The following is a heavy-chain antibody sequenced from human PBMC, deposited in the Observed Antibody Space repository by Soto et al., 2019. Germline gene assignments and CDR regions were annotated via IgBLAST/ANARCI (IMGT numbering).Heavy chain of an antibody. J-gene: IGHJ6*03. CDR1: GHTFTSYG. Sequence: ASVKVSCKASGHTFTSYGISWVRQAPGQGLEWMGWISAYNGNTNYAQKLQGRVTMTTDTSTSTAYMELRSLRSDDTAVYYCAAGVRGVMCYYYMDVWGKGTTVTFSS. V-gene: IGHV1-18*01. CDR3: AAGVRGVMCYYYMDV. CDR2: ISAYNGNT. D-gene: IGHD3-10*01.